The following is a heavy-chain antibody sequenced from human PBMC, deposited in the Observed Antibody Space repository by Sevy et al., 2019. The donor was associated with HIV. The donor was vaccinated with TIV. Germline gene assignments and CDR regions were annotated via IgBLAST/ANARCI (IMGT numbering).Heavy chain of an antibody. CDR2: ISNDGGNQ. J-gene: IGHJ4*02. V-gene: IGHV3-30*18. CDR1: GFTFSSYW. CDR3: AKDVSDGYNYFLDF. Sequence: GGSLRLSCAASGFTFSSYWMSWVRQAPGKGLEWVAVISNDGGNQYYADSVKGRFTISRDNSKNTVYLQMNSLIAEDTAVYYCAKDVSDGYNYFLDFWGQVALVTVSS. D-gene: IGHD5-12*01.